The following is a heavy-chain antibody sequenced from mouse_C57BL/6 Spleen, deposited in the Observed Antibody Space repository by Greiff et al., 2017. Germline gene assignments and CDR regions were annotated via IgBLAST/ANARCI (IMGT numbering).Heavy chain of an antibody. CDR1: GYTFTSYW. V-gene: IGHV1-55*01. CDR3: ARGDSSSYDYAMDY. D-gene: IGHD3-2*02. J-gene: IGHJ4*01. Sequence: QVQLQQPGAELVKPGASVKMSCKASGYTFTSYWITWVKQRPGQGLEWIGDIYPGSGSTNYNEKFKSKATMTVDTSSSTAYMQLSSLTSEDSAVYYCARGDSSSYDYAMDYWGQGTSVTVSS. CDR2: IYPGSGST.